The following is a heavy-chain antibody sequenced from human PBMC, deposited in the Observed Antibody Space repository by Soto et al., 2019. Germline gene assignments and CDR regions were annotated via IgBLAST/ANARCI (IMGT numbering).Heavy chain of an antibody. CDR3: ARIQVGYDAFDI. J-gene: IGHJ3*02. Sequence: RSMRLSWAAFGCTCINFGSNWVRQAPGKGLEWVSSISSSSSYIYYADSVKGRFTISRDNAKNSLYLQMNSLRAEDTALYDCARIQVGYDAFDIWGHGTMVTVSS. D-gene: IGHD3-10*01. CDR1: GCTCINFG. CDR2: ISSSSSYI. V-gene: IGHV3-21*01.